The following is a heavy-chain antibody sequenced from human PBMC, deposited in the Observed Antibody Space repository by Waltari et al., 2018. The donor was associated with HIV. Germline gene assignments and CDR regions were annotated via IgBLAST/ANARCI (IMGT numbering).Heavy chain of an antibody. D-gene: IGHD3-3*01. CDR1: GFTFSSYG. CDR2: IWYDGSNK. Sequence: QVQLVESGGGVVQPGRSLRLSCAASGFTFSSYGMHWVAIIWYDGSNKYYAESVKGRFTISRDNSKNTMWLQMNSLRAEDTAVYYCARKEWSGLDYWGQGTLVTVSS. CDR3: ARKEWSGLDY. J-gene: IGHJ4*02. V-gene: IGHV3-33*01.